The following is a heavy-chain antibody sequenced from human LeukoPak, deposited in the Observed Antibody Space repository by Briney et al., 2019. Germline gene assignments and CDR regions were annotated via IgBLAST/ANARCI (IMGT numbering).Heavy chain of an antibody. J-gene: IGHJ4*02. CDR2: LCGSGSST. CDR3: AKTVSTSCYGAVDY. Sequence: GGSLRLSCAASGFTFSSYAMSWVRQAPGKGLEWVSGLCGSGSSTYYADSVKGRFTISRDNSKNTLYLQMNSLRAEDTAVYYCAKTVSTSCYGAVDYWGQGTLVTVSS. D-gene: IGHD2-2*01. CDR1: GFTFSSYA. V-gene: IGHV3-23*01.